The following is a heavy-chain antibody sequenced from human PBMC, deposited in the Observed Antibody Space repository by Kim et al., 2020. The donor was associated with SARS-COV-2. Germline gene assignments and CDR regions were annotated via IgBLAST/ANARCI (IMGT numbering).Heavy chain of an antibody. D-gene: IGHD3-22*01. V-gene: IGHV3-9*01. J-gene: IGHJ4*02. CDR3: AKDVRTVVVITGGFDY. Sequence: SVKGRFTIYRANAKNSLYLQMNSLRAEDTALYYCAKDVRTVVVITGGFDYWGQGTLVTVSS.